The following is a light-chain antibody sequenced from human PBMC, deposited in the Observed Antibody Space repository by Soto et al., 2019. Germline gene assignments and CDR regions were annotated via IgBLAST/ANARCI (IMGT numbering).Light chain of an antibody. J-gene: IGKJ1*01. V-gene: IGKV3-20*01. CDR3: QQYGSSPRT. Sequence: EIVLTQSPGTLSLSPGERATLSCRASQSVSSSYLAWYQQKPGQAPRLLIYGASSRATGIPDRFSGSGSGTDFTLIISRLEPEDFAVYYCQQYGSSPRTGGQGTKVEIK. CDR2: GAS. CDR1: QSVSSSY.